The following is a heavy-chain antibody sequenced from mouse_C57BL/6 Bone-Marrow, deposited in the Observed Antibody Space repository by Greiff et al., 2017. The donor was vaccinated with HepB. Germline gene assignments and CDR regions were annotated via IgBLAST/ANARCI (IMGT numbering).Heavy chain of an antibody. D-gene: IGHD1-1*01. J-gene: IGHJ2*01. V-gene: IGHV5-4*01. CDR1: GFTFSSYA. CDR3: ARGYYYGSSWWYFDY. CDR2: ISDGGSYT. Sequence: EVQRVESGGGLVKPGGSLKLSCAASGFTFSSYAMSWVRQTPEKRLEWVATISDGGSYTYYPDNVKGRFTISRDNAKNNLYLQMSHLKSEDTAMYYCARGYYYGSSWWYFDYWGQGTTLTVSS.